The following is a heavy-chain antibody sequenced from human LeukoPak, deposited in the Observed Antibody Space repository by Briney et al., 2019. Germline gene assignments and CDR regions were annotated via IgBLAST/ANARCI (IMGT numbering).Heavy chain of an antibody. J-gene: IGHJ4*02. CDR2: LRGGDDST. Sequence: GGSLRLSCTASGFTITSYVTSWVRQAPGKGLEWISSLRGGDDSTNYADSVKGRFAISTDNFKNTVYLQMNSLRAEDTAVYYCARAYDILTGFNPSLDYWGQGTLVTVSS. CDR3: ARAYDILTGFNPSLDY. CDR1: GFTITSYV. V-gene: IGHV3-23*01. D-gene: IGHD3-9*01.